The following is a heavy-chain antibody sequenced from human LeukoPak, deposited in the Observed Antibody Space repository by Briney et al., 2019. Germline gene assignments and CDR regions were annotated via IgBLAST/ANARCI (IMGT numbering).Heavy chain of an antibody. Sequence: PGGSLRLSCAASGFTFSSYSMNWVRQAPGKGLEWVSSISSSSSYIYYAGSVKGRFTISRDNAKNSLYLQMNSLRAEDTAVYYCARDVIGALGYWGQGTLVTVSS. CDR1: GFTFSSYS. CDR2: ISSSSSYI. J-gene: IGHJ4*02. V-gene: IGHV3-21*01. CDR3: ARDVIGALGY. D-gene: IGHD3-10*01.